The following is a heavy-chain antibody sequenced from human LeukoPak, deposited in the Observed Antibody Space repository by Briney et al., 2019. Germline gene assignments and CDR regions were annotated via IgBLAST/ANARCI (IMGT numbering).Heavy chain of an antibody. Sequence: GESLKISCKGSGYTFTSYGISWVRQAPGQGLEWMGWISAYNGNTNYAQKLQGRVTMTTDTSTSTAYMELRSLRSDDTAVYYCARAGYSSSWYHAMTYYFDYWGQGTLVTVSS. CDR1: GYTFTSYG. CDR2: ISAYNGNT. D-gene: IGHD6-13*01. V-gene: IGHV1-18*01. CDR3: ARAGYSSSWYHAMTYYFDY. J-gene: IGHJ4*02.